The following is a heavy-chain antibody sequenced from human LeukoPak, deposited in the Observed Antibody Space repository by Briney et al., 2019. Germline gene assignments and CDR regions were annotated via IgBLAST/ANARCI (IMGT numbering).Heavy chain of an antibody. J-gene: IGHJ4*02. Sequence: GASVTVSCTASGYTLTNYGIAWVRQAPGQGLEWMGWTSSYNRNTKYEQKFQGRVTMTTDTSTSTAYMELRSLRSDDTAVYYCARVISNPTRYYFDYWGQGTLVTVSS. CDR3: ARVISNPTRYYFDY. V-gene: IGHV1-18*01. CDR1: GYTLTNYG. CDR2: TSSYNRNT. D-gene: IGHD3-10*01.